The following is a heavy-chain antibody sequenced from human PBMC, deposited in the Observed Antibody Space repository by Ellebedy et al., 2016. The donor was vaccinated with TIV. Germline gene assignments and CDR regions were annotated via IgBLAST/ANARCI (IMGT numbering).Heavy chain of an antibody. J-gene: IGHJ4*02. Sequence: GGSLRLSCAASGFTVNNKHMGWVRQAPGKGLEWVSILYSGGNTYYADSVQGRFTISRDNAKNSLYLQMNSLRDEDTAVYYCARPLRNIVKGGFDYWGQGTLVTVSS. CDR2: LYSGGNT. D-gene: IGHD2-21*01. CDR1: GFTVNNKH. CDR3: ARPLRNIVKGGFDY. V-gene: IGHV3-66*04.